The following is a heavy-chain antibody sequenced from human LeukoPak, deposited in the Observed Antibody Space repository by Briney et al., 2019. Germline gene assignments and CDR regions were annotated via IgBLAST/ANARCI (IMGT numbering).Heavy chain of an antibody. D-gene: IGHD6-19*01. V-gene: IGHV4-59*12. Sequence: SETLSLTCTVSGGSISEYYWTWIRQPPGKGLEWIGYVSYSGSTNYNPSLKSRVTISVDTSKNQFSLKLNSVTAADTAVYYCTRDSTGWYMVSYSYHGMDVWGRGTTVTVSS. CDR1: GGSISEYY. CDR3: TRDSTGWYMVSYSYHGMDV. J-gene: IGHJ6*02. CDR2: VSYSGST.